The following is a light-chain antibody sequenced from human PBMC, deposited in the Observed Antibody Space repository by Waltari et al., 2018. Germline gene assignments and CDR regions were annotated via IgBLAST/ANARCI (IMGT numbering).Light chain of an antibody. Sequence: DIVMTQSPDSLAVSLGERATTNCKSSQSILYNSNDKNYLAWYPQKPGQPPKLLIYCASVRQSGVPDRFSGSGSGTDFTLTISILQADDVAVYYCQKYYRRRTFGQGTKLEIK. CDR3: QKYYRRRT. CDR2: CAS. J-gene: IGKJ1*01. CDR1: QSILYNSNDKNY. V-gene: IGKV4-1*01.